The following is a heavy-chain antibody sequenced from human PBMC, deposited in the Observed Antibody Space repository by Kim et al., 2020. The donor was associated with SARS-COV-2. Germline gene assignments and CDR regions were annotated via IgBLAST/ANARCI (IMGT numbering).Heavy chain of an antibody. V-gene: IGHV3-30*07. D-gene: IGHD3-9*01. Sequence: DSVKGRFTISRDNSKNTLYLQMNSLRAEDTAVYYCARDQNYDILTGPFDYWGQGTLVTVSS. J-gene: IGHJ4*02. CDR3: ARDQNYDILTGPFDY.